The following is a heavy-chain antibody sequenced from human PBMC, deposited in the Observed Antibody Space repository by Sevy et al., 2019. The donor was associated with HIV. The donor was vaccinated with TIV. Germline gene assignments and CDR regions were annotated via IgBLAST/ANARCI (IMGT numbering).Heavy chain of an antibody. CDR3: VRDRQFGSGSGMVLLPELNDAFDI. Sequence: GGSLRLSCAASGFTFSDYAMNWVRQAPGKGLEWVSVISDSGVSTYYADSLKGRYIISRDNTQNTLYLQMNSLRDEDTAIYFWVRDRQFGSGSGMVLLPELNDAFDICGHGTMVTVSS. V-gene: IGHV3-23*01. CDR2: ISDSGVST. CDR1: GFTFSDYA. D-gene: IGHD3-10*01. J-gene: IGHJ3*02.